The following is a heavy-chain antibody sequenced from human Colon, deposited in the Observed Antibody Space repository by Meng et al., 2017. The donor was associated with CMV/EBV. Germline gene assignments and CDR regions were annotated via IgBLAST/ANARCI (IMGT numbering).Heavy chain of an antibody. D-gene: IGHD2-15*01. Sequence: GESLKISCVASGFDLSRYAIHWVCQAPGKGLEWVALLSYDGSKKYYADSVKGRLTLSRDISKNTVYLQMHSLTADDTSVFYCARGRAACSGIACYSWLDFWGQGTLVTVSS. CDR1: GFDLSRYA. CDR2: LSYDGSKK. V-gene: IGHV3-30-3*01. CDR3: ARGRAACSGIACYSWLDF. J-gene: IGHJ4*02.